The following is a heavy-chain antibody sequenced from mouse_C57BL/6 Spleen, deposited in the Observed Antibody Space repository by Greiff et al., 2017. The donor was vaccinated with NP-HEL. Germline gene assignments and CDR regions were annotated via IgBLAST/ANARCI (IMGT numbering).Heavy chain of an antibody. CDR1: GYSITSGYY. CDR2: ISYDGSN. J-gene: IGHJ4*01. CDR3: ARGVFPYAMDY. Sequence: EVKLQESGPGLVKPSQSLSLTCSVTGYSITSGYYWNWIRQFPGNKLEWMGYISYDGSNNYNPSLKNRISITRDTSKNQFFLKLNSVTTEDTATYYCARGVFPYAMDYWGQGTSVTVSS. V-gene: IGHV3-6*01.